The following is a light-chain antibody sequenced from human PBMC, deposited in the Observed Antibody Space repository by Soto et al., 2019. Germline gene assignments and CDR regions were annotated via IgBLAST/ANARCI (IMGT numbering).Light chain of an antibody. CDR1: SSNIGRNY. J-gene: IGLJ3*02. CDR3: ATWDASLSGWV. V-gene: IGLV1-47*01. CDR2: KND. Sequence: QAVVSQPPSASGTPGQRVTISCSGSSSNIGRNYVYWYQQFPGTAPKLLTFKNDQWPSGVPDRFSGSKSGTSASLAISGLRSEDEADYYCATWDASLSGWVFGGGTKLTVL.